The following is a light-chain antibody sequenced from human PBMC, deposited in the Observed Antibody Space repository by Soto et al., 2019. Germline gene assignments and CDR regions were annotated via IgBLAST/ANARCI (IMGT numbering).Light chain of an antibody. V-gene: IGLV1-44*01. CDR3: AAWDDSLSGGV. CDR1: SSNIETNS. CDR2: SDN. Sequence: QTVVTQPPSASGTPGQRVSISCSGGSSNIETNSVNWYLQLPGTAPKLIIYSDNQRPSGVPVRFSASKSGSSASLAISGLQSEDEADYYCAAWDDSLSGGVFGGGTKLTVL. J-gene: IGLJ3*02.